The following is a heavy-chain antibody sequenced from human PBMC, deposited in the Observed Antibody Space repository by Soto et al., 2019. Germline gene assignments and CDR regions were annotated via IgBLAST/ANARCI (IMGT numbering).Heavy chain of an antibody. V-gene: IGHV4-34*01. D-gene: IGHD3-22*01. CDR2: INHSGST. Sequence: SGTLSLTCAVYGGSFRGYYWSWIRQPPGKGLEWIGEINHSGSTNYNPSLKSRVTISVDTSKNQFSLKLSSVTAAVTAVYYCARRMYYYDSSGYYQYYYGMDVWGQGTTVTVSS. CDR1: GGSFRGYY. CDR3: ARRMYYYDSSGYYQYYYGMDV. J-gene: IGHJ6*02.